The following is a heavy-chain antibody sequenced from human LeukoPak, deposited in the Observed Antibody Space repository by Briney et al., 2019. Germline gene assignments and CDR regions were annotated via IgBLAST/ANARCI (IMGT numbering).Heavy chain of an antibody. CDR2: INAGNGNT. J-gene: IGHJ6*02. CDR3: ARAGANEAAGRKKPPTLSYYYYGMDV. CDR1: GYTFTSYA. Sequence: ASVKVSCKASGYTFTSYAMHWVRQAPGQRLEWMGWINAGNGNTKYSQKFQSRVTITRDTSASTAYMELSSLRSEDTAVYYCARAGANEAAGRKKPPTLSYYYYGMDVWGQGTTVTVSS. D-gene: IGHD6-13*01. V-gene: IGHV1-3*01.